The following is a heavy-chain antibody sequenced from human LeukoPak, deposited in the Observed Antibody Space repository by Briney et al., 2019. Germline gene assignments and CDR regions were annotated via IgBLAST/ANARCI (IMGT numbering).Heavy chain of an antibody. J-gene: IGHJ4*02. CDR1: GFTFSSYW. CDR3: ARRRGSSSWYYFDY. CDR2: IKQDGSEK. D-gene: IGHD6-13*01. V-gene: IGHV3-7*01. Sequence: GGSLRLFCAASGFTFSSYWMSWVRQAPGKGLEWVANIKQDGSEKYYVDSVKGRFTISRDNAKNSLYLQMNSLRAEDTAVYYCARRRGSSSWYYFDYWGQGTLVTVSS.